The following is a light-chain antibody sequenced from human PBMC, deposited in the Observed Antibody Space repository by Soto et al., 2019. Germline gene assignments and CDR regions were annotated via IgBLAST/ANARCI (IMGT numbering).Light chain of an antibody. Sequence: DIQMTQSPSSLSASVGDRVTITCRASQGVSNYLHWYQQKPGKAPNLLIYDASTLQSGVPSRFSGSGSGTDFTLTISSLQREDFATYYCKQSYYNPTFGQGTRREIK. CDR1: QGVSNY. CDR3: KQSYYNPT. V-gene: IGKV1-39*01. J-gene: IGKJ5*01. CDR2: DAS.